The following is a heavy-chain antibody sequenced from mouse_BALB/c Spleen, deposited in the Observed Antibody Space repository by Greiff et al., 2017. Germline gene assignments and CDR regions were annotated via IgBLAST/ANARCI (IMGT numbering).Heavy chain of an antibody. Sequence: EVQLVESGPGLVKPSQSLSLTCSVTGYSITSGYYWNWIRQFPGNKLEWMGYISYDGSNNYNPSLKNRISITRDTSKNQFFLKLNSVTTEDTATYYCASYDGYLYAMDYWGQGTSVTVSS. CDR3: ASYDGYLYAMDY. V-gene: IGHV3-6*02. D-gene: IGHD2-3*01. J-gene: IGHJ4*01. CDR1: GYSITSGYY. CDR2: ISYDGSN.